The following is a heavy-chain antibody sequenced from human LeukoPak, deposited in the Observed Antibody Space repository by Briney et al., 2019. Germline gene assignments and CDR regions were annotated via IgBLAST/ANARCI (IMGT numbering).Heavy chain of an antibody. J-gene: IGHJ2*01. V-gene: IGHV3-7*01. CDR2: INQNGSGN. Sequence: PGGSLRLSCAASGFTFSSYCMSWVRQAPGKGLEWVANINQNGSGNYYVDSVKGRFTISRDNAKNSLSLQMNSLRAEDAGVYYCARVVGAGYFDLWGRGTLVTVSS. D-gene: IGHD1-26*01. CDR1: GFTFSSYC. CDR3: ARVVGAGYFDL.